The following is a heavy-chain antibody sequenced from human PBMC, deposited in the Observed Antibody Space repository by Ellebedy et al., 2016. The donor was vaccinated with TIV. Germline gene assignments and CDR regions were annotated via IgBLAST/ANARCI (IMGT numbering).Heavy chain of an antibody. J-gene: IGHJ4*02. CDR2: ITPIFGRA. V-gene: IGHV1-69*13. CDR3: ARGWTVAGSPDPSFF. D-gene: IGHD6-19*01. Sequence: ASVKVSXKASGGIFSTYGINWVRQAPGQGLEWMGGITPIFGRANCAQKFQGRVIITADESTTTAYMELSSLRFEDTAVYYCARGWTVAGSPDPSFFWGQGTLVTVSS. CDR1: GGIFSTYG.